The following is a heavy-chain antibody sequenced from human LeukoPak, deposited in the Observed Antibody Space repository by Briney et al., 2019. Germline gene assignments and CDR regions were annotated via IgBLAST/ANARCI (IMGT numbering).Heavy chain of an antibody. D-gene: IGHD1-14*01. CDR1: GYTFTSYY. J-gene: IGHJ5*02. CDR2: MNPNSGNT. Sequence: ASVKVSCKASGYTFTSYYMHWVRQATGQGLEWMGWMNPNSGNTGYAQKFQGRVTMTRNTSISTAYMELSSLRSEDTAVYYCARALSTGWFDPWGQGTLVTVSS. V-gene: IGHV1-8*02. CDR3: ARALSTGWFDP.